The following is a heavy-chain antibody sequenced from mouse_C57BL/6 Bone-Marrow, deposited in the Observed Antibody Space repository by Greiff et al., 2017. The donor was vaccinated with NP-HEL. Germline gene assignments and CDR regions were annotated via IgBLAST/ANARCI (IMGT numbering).Heavy chain of an antibody. Sequence: QVQLQQPGAELVKPGASVKMSCRASGYTFTSYWLTWVKQRPGQGLEWIGDIYPGSGSTNYNEKFKSRATLTVDTSSSTAYMQLSSLTSEDSAVYYCARRREYWGQGTTLTVSS. CDR3: ARRREY. V-gene: IGHV1-55*01. J-gene: IGHJ2*01. CDR1: GYTFTSYW. CDR2: IYPGSGST.